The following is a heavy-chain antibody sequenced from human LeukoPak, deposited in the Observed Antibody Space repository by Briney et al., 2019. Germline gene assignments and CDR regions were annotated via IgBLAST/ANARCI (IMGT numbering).Heavy chain of an antibody. CDR1: GNSVSSNSAA. CDR3: ARAPARYYDSSGYSTHPGYFQH. D-gene: IGHD3-22*01. CDR2: TYYRSKWYN. Sequence: SQTLSLTCAISGNSVSSNSAAWNWIRQSPSRGLEWLGRTYYRSKWYNDYAVSVKSRITINPDTSKNQFSLQLNSVTPEDTAVYYCARAPARYYDSSGYSTHPGYFQHWGQGTLVTVSP. J-gene: IGHJ1*01. V-gene: IGHV6-1*01.